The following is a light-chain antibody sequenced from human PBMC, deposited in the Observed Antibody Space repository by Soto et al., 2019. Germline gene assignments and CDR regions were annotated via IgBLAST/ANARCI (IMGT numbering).Light chain of an antibody. Sequence: TQSPATLSLSPGERATLSCRASHSVSTSLAWYQQKPGKTPTLLIYAASTLQSGVPSRFSGSGSGTEFTLAISSLQPEDVATYYCQKYNIAPLTFGGGTKVEIK. CDR1: HSVSTS. CDR3: QKYNIAPLT. J-gene: IGKJ4*01. CDR2: AAS. V-gene: IGKV1-27*01.